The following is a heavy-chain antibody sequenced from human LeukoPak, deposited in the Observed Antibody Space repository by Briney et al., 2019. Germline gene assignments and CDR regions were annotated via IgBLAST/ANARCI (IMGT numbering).Heavy chain of an antibody. CDR1: GGTSSSYA. Sequence: ASVKVSCKASGGTSSSYAISWVRQAPGQGLEWMGGIIPIFGTANYAQKLQGRVTITADESTSTAYMELSSLRSEDTAVYYCPTLEYYYDSRTFDIWGQGTMVTVSS. D-gene: IGHD3-22*01. V-gene: IGHV1-69*13. J-gene: IGHJ3*02. CDR3: PTLEYYYDSRTFDI. CDR2: IIPIFGTA.